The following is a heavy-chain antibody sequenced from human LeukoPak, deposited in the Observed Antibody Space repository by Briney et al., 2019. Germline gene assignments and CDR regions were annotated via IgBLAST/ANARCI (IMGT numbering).Heavy chain of an antibody. CDR2: IYYSGST. Sequence: SETLSLTCTVSGGSLISGGYYWSWIRQHPGKVLEWIGYIYYSGSTFYNPSLKSRVTISLDTSKNQFSLKLSSVTAADTAVYYCASSEATTTPPPYGMDVWGQGTTVTVSS. D-gene: IGHD5-12*01. J-gene: IGHJ6*02. CDR1: GGSLISGGYY. CDR3: ASSEATTTPPPYGMDV. V-gene: IGHV4-31*03.